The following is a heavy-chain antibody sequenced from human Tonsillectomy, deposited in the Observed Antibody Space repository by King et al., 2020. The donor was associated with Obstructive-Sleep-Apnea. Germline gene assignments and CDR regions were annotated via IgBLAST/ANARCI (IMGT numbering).Heavy chain of an antibody. D-gene: IGHD2-2*01. CDR3: AREGDIVVVPAANMDV. CDR1: GGSISSSSYY. Sequence: QLQESGPGLVKPSETLSLTCTVSGGSISSSSYYWGWIRQPPGKGLEWIGSIYYIGSTYYNPSLKSRVTISVDTSKNQFSLKLSSVTAADTAVYYCAREGDIVVVPAANMDVWGQGTTVTVSS. J-gene: IGHJ6*02. V-gene: IGHV4-39*07. CDR2: IYYIGST.